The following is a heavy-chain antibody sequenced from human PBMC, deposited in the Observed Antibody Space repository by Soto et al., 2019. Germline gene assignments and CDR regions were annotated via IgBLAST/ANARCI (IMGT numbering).Heavy chain of an antibody. CDR2: IIPIFGTA. D-gene: IGHD3-10*01. CDR1: GGTFSSYA. CDR3: ASEHGSRGGKWFDT. J-gene: IGHJ5*02. V-gene: IGHV1-69*06. Sequence: SVEVSCHASGGTFSSYAISLVRQAPGQGLECMGGIIPIFGTANYAQKFQGRVTITADKSTSTAYMELSSLRSEDTAVYYCASEHGSRGGKWFDTWGQGTLVTVSS.